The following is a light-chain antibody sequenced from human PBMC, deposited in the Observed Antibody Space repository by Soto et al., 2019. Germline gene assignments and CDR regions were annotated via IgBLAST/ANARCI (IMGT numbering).Light chain of an antibody. CDR2: GAS. CDR1: QSVSNNY. J-gene: IGKJ1*01. Sequence: IVLTQSPGTLSLSPWERATLSCRASQSVSNNYLAWYQQRPGQAPRLLISGASSRATGIPDRFSGSGSGTDFTLTISRLEPEDFALYHCQQYGGSPPTFGQGTKVDIK. CDR3: QQYGGSPPT. V-gene: IGKV3-20*01.